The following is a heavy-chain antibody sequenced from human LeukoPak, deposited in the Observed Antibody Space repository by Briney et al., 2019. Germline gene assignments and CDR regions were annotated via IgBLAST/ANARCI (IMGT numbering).Heavy chain of an antibody. Sequence: SVKVSCKASGGTFSSYAISWVRQAPGQGLEWMGRIIPIFGTANHAQKFQGRVTITTDESTSTAYMELSSLRSEDTAVYYCARVPLSGYYDSSGYMSYWGQGTLVTVSS. CDR3: ARVPLSGYYDSSGYMSY. D-gene: IGHD3-22*01. J-gene: IGHJ4*02. CDR1: GGTFSSYA. CDR2: IIPIFGTA. V-gene: IGHV1-69*05.